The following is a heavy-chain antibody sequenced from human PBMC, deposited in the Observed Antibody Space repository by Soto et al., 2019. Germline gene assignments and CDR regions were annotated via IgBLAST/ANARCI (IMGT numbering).Heavy chain of an antibody. J-gene: IGHJ4*02. D-gene: IGHD1-1*01. CDR3: ARGMYRAFDY. CDR1: EFSVSSNY. CDR2: IYSGGAT. V-gene: IGHV3-53*01. Sequence: SGGSLRLSCAASEFSVSSNYLSWVRQAPGKGLEWLSGIYSGGATYYTDSVAGRFTISRDNSKNTVYLQMNSLRVDDTAVYYCARGMYRAFDYWGQGTVVTVSS.